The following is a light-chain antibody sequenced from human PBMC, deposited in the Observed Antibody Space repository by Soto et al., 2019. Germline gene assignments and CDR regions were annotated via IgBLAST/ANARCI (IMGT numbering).Light chain of an antibody. CDR2: AAS. CDR1: QGINSS. V-gene: IGKV1-27*01. CDR3: QNYKSLTRRFGRA. Sequence: DVPLTQSPSSLSASVGDRIIITCRASQGINSSVDWYQQKPGRSPTIRIYAASTLESGVPSRFSGSGSDTEFTLTISSRQTEDASNYYWQNYKSLTRRFGRALGHGTKVEIK. J-gene: IGKJ1*01.